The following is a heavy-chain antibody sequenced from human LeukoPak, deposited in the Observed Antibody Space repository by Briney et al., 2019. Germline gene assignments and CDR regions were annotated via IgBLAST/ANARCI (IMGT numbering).Heavy chain of an antibody. CDR1: XXXXXXXG. Sequence: KXXXKASXXXXXXXGXXWVXXXPXQGXEXXXXXXAYNGNTNYAQKLQGRVTMTTDTSTSTAYMELRSLRSDDTAVYYCARVSGSYASPTPFDYWGQGTLATVSS. D-gene: IGHD1-26*01. J-gene: IGHJ4*02. CDR2: XXAYNGNT. CDR3: ARVSGSYASPTPFDY. V-gene: IGHV1-18*01.